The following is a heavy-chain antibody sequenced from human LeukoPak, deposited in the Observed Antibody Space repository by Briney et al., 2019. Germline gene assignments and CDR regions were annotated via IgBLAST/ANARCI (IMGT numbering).Heavy chain of an antibody. CDR3: ARSTGIYCTNGVCYLGNWFDP. J-gene: IGHJ5*02. CDR2: IYTSGST. V-gene: IGHV4-4*07. Sequence: KTSETLSLTCTVSGGSISSYYWSWIRQPAGKGLEWIGRIYTSGSTNYNPSLKSRVTMSVDTSKNQFSLKLSSVTAADTAVYYCARSTGIYCTNGVCYLGNWFDPWGQGTLATVSS. CDR1: GGSISSYY. D-gene: IGHD2-8*01.